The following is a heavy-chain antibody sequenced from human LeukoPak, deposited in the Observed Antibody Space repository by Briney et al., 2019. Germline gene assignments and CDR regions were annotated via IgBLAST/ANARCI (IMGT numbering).Heavy chain of an antibody. D-gene: IGHD6-13*01. J-gene: IGHJ4*02. CDR2: IYTSGST. Sequence: PSETLSLTCTVSGGSISSGSYYWSWIRQPAGKGLEWIGRIYTSGSTNYNPSLKSRVTISVDTSKNQFSLKLSSVTAADTAVYYCARGGSSWYPDYWGQGTLVTVSS. CDR1: GGSISSGSYY. CDR3: ARGGSSWYPDY. V-gene: IGHV4-61*02.